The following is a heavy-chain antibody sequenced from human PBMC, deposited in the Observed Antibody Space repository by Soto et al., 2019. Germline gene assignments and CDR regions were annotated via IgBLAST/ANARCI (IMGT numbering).Heavy chain of an antibody. CDR3: ARGSGSYYYYGMDV. J-gene: IGHJ6*02. CDR1: GGSISSGGYS. Sequence: SETLSLTCAVSGGSISSGGYSWSWIRQPPGKGLERIGCVYHSGSTYSNPSLKSRVTISVDRSKNQFSLNLSSVTAADAAVYYCARGSGSYYYYGMDVWGQGTTVTVSS. D-gene: IGHD3-10*01. CDR2: VYHSGST. V-gene: IGHV4-30-2*01.